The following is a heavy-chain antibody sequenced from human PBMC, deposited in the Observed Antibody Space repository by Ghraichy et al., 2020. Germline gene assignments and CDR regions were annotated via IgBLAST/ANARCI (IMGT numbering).Heavy chain of an antibody. CDR3: GRDGGPGAVGRIDY. D-gene: IGHD3-16*01. CDR1: GAPFGFSSYG. V-gene: IGHV1-69*13. CDR2: IIPMFGTP. Sequence: TVKVSCKASGAPFGFSSYGISWVRQAPGQGLEWMGGIIPMFGTPNYAQKFQDRITIIADESSGTGYLEMSSLRSDDTAVYYCGRDGGPGAVGRIDYWGQGTLVTVSS. J-gene: IGHJ4*02.